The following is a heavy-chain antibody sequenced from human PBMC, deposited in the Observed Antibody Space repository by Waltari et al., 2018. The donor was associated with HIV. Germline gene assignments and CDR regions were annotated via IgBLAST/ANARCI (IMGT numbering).Heavy chain of an antibody. CDR2: IWYDGDNK. J-gene: IGHJ4*02. CDR3: ARGGYYYDISGYYHY. CDR1: GFTFSNFA. V-gene: IGHV3-33*01. D-gene: IGHD3-22*01. Sequence: QVQLVESGGGVVKPGRSLRLSCAASGFTFSNFALHWVRQAPGKGLEWVAVIWYDGDNKYYADSVKGRFTISRDNSKNTLYLQMNSLRVEDTAVYYCARGGYYYDISGYYHYWGQGTLVTVSS.